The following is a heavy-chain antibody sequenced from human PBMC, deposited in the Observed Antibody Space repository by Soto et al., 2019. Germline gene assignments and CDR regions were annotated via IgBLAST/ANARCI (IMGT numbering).Heavy chain of an antibody. J-gene: IGHJ6*03. CDR2: ISYDGSNK. CDR1: GFTFSSYG. D-gene: IGHD2-2*01. V-gene: IGHV3-30*18. CDR3: AKDQWYCMSTSCPRHYYMDG. Sequence: AGGSLRLSCAASGFTFSSYGMHWVRQAPGKGLEWVAVISYDGSNKYYADSVKGRFTISRDNSKNTLYLQMNSLRAEDTAVYYCAKDQWYCMSTSCPRHYYMDGWGKGTTVTVSS.